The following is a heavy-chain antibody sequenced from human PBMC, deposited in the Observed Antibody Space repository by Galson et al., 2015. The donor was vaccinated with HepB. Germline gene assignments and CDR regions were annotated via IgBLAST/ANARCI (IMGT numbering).Heavy chain of an antibody. D-gene: IGHD2-15*01. CDR1: PFPPTPPW. CDR3: ARRAPGEIVVVAAVPVARQGETDY. Sequence: SPTPPCAAPPFPPTPPWLTWLPPAPGNRLQWVPNIKQDGSEKYYVDSVKGRFTISRDNAKNSLYLQMNSLRAEDTAVYYCARRAPGEIVVVAAVPVARQGETDYWGQGTLVTVSS. CDR2: IKQDGSEK. V-gene: IGHV3-7*03. J-gene: IGHJ4*02.